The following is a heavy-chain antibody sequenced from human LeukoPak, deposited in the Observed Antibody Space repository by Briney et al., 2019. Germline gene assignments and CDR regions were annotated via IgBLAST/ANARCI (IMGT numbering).Heavy chain of an antibody. D-gene: IGHD2-15*01. CDR2: IFYSGDT. J-gene: IGHJ6*02. V-gene: IGHV4-59*01. CDR3: AGDCSGGRCYNGIVAGMDV. CDR1: GGSITTYY. Sequence: PSETLSLTCTVSGGSITTYYWGWIRQPPGKGLEWIGYIFYSGDTNYNPSPKSRVTMSVDTSKNQLSLNLSSVTAADTAAYYCAGDCSGGRCYNGIVAGMDVWGQGTTVTVSS.